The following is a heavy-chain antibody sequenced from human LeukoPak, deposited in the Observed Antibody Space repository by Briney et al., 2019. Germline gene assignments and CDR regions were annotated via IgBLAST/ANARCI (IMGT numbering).Heavy chain of an antibody. D-gene: IGHD3-16*01. V-gene: IGHV3-23*01. CDR2: ISGSGGST. Sequence: PGGSLRLSCAASGFTFSSYGMSWVRQAPGKGLEWVSAISGSGGSTYYADSVKGRFTISRDNSKNTLYLQMNSLRAEDTAVYYCAKDLGYDYVWGSYPLGFDYWGQGTLVTVSS. CDR3: AKDLGYDYVWGSYPLGFDY. J-gene: IGHJ4*02. CDR1: GFTFSSYG.